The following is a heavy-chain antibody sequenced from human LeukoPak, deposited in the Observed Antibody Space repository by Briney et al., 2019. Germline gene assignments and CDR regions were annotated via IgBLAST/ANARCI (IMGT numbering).Heavy chain of an antibody. CDR3: AKDSRPNLSSSWGRNQNWFDP. CDR2: ISGSGGST. J-gene: IGHJ5*02. Sequence: GGSLRLSCAASGFTFSSYAMSWVRQAPGKGLEWVSAISGSGGSTHYADSVKGRFTISRDNSKNTLYLQMNSLRAEDTAVYYCAKDSRPNLSSSWGRNQNWFDPWGQGTLVTVSS. V-gene: IGHV3-23*01. D-gene: IGHD6-13*01. CDR1: GFTFSSYA.